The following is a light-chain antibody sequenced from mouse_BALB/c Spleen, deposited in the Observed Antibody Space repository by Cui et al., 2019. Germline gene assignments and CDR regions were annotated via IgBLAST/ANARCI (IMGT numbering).Light chain of an antibody. Sequence: DTQMTQSPASQSVSLGESVTITCLASQTMGTWLARYQQKPGKSPQLLIYAATSLADGVPSRLSGSGSGTKFSYKISSLQAEDIVSYYCQQLYSTPYTFGGGTKLEIK. CDR1: QTMGTW. CDR3: QQLYSTPYT. J-gene: IGKJ2*01. CDR2: AAT. V-gene: IGKV12-98*01.